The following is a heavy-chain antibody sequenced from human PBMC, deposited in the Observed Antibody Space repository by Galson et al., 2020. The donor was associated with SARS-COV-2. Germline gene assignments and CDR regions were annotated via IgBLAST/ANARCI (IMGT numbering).Heavy chain of an antibody. CDR2: IPPRDSDT. Sequence: GSSLKISCKASGYSFTSYWIGWVRPMPGKGLEWIGIIPPRDSDTKYSTSYHGQVTTSADKSISTAYLQWSSLKAPGTAMYYCARLTTDYYDSSGYYDGGYFGLWGRGTLVTVSS. J-gene: IGHJ2*01. CDR1: GYSFTSYW. CDR3: ARLTTDYYDSSGYYDGGYFGL. D-gene: IGHD3-22*01. V-gene: IGHV5-51*01.